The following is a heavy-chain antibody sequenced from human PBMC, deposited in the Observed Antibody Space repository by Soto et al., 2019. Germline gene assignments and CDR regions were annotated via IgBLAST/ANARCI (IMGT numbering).Heavy chain of an antibody. CDR1: GFTFSSYA. V-gene: IGHV3-23*01. CDR3: AKRGSDSSGWYCYH. D-gene: IGHD6-19*01. CDR2: ISGSGGST. J-gene: IGHJ4*02. Sequence: GGSLRLSCAASGFTFSSYAMSWVRQAPGKGLEWVSAISGSGGSTYYADSVKGRFIISRDNSKNTLYLQMNSLRAEDTAVYYCAKRGSDSSGWYCYHWGQGTPVTVSS.